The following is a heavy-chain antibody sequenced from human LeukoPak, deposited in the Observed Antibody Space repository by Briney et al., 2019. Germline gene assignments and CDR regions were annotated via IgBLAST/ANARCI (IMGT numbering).Heavy chain of an antibody. Sequence: SETLSLTCAVYGGSFSGYYWSWIRQPPGKGLEWIGEINHSGSTNYNPSLKSRVTISVDTSKNQFSLKLSSVTAADTAVYYCARWGTGTLIRINWFDPWGQGTLVAVSS. D-gene: IGHD1-1*01. CDR2: INHSGST. CDR3: ARWGTGTLIRINWFDP. V-gene: IGHV4-34*01. CDR1: GGSFSGYY. J-gene: IGHJ5*02.